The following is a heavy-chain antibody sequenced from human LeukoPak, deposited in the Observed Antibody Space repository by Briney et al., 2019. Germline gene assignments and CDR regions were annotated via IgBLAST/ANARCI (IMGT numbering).Heavy chain of an antibody. D-gene: IGHD6-19*01. Sequence: GGSLSLSCAVSGFTFSDHFLDWVRQAPGKGLEWVGRSRNKAKSYTTEYGASVKGRFTISRDDSKSTLYLQTNSLKTEDTAVYYCARVGSVAGSDYLDYWGQGTLVTVSS. CDR2: SRNKAKSYTT. V-gene: IGHV3-72*01. CDR1: GFTFSDHF. CDR3: ARVGSVAGSDYLDY. J-gene: IGHJ4*02.